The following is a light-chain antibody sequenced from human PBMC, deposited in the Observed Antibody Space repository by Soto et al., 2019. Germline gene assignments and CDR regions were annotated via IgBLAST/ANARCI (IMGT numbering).Light chain of an antibody. CDR1: SSDVGGYNY. V-gene: IGLV2-14*03. Sequence: QSVLTQPASVSGSPGQSITISCTGTSSDVGGYNYVSWYQHHPGKAPKLIIYDVSHRPSGVSNRFSGSKSGNTASLTISGLQAEDEADYYCNSYTSSSTRVFGGGTKVTVL. CDR2: DVS. CDR3: NSYTSSSTRV. J-gene: IGLJ2*01.